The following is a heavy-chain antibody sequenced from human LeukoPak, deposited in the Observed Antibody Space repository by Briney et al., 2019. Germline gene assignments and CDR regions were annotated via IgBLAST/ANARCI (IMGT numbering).Heavy chain of an antibody. V-gene: IGHV3-23*01. Sequence: GGSLRLSCAASGFTFSNYAMSWVRQPPGKGLEWVSSISNNGGRTYYVDSVKGRFTISRDNFKNTQYLQMNSLRAEDTAVYYCARDKIVGATKNDYWGQGILVTVSS. D-gene: IGHD1-26*01. CDR2: ISNNGGRT. CDR1: GFTFSNYA. J-gene: IGHJ4*02. CDR3: ARDKIVGATKNDY.